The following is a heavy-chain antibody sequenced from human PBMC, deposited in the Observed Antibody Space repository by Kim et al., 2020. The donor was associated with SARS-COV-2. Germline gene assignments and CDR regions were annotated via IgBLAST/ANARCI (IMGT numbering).Heavy chain of an antibody. J-gene: IGHJ4*02. Sequence: YAQKLQGRVTMTTDTSTSPAYMELRSLRSDDTAVYYCARVSSSSWEGDFDYWGQGTLVTVSS. D-gene: IGHD6-13*01. V-gene: IGHV1-18*01. CDR3: ARVSSSSWEGDFDY.